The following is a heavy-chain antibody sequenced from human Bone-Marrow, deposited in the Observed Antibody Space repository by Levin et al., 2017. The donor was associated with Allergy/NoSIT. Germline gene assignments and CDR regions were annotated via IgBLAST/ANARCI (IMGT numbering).Heavy chain of an antibody. CDR2: ISSSSSYI. CDR3: ARAPPKIIYSYGPVGGDAFDI. V-gene: IGHV3-21*01. J-gene: IGHJ3*02. D-gene: IGHD5-18*01. CDR1: GFTFSSYS. Sequence: GGSLRLSCAASGFTFSSYSMNWVRQAPGKGLEWVSSISSSSSYIYYADSVKGRFTISRDNAKNSLYLQMNSLRAEDTAVYYCARAPPKIIYSYGPVGGDAFDIWGQGTMVTVSS.